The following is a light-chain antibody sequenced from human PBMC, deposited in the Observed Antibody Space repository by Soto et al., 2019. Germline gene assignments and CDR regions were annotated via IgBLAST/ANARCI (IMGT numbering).Light chain of an antibody. CDR3: ATWDDSLSGFYV. CDR2: RNN. Sequence: QSVLTQPPSASGTPGQGVTISCSGSTSNIGSNYVYWYQQLPGTAPKLLIYRNNQRPSGVPDRFSGSKSGTSASLAISGLRSDDEADYFCATWDDSLSGFYVFXTGTKVTVL. CDR1: TSNIGSNY. J-gene: IGLJ1*01. V-gene: IGLV1-47*01.